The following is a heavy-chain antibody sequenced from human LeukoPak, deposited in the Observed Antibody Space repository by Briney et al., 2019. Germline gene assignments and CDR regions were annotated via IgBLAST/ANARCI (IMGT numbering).Heavy chain of an antibody. CDR1: GFTFDDYA. CDR2: ISWNSGSI. V-gene: IGHV3-9*01. CDR3: AKDISSGSYMPAT. J-gene: IGHJ5*02. D-gene: IGHD3-10*01. Sequence: GRSLRLSCAASGFTFDDYAMHWVRQAPGKGLEWVSGISWNSGSIGYADSVKGRFTISRDNAKNSLYLQMNSLRAEDTALYYCAKDISSGSYMPATWGQGTLVTVSS.